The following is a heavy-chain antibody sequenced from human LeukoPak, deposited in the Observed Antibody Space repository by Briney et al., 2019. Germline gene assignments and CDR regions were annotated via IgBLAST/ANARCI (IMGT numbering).Heavy chain of an antibody. Sequence: GGSLRLSCAASGFNFNNYDMHWVRQAPGKGLEWVAVIWYDGSNKYYADSVKGRFTISRDNSKNTLYLQMNSLRAEDTAVYYCARQDTAMVKALSYYYYGMDVWGQGTTVTVSS. D-gene: IGHD5-18*01. J-gene: IGHJ6*02. CDR2: IWYDGSNK. CDR3: ARQDTAMVKALSYYYYGMDV. V-gene: IGHV3-33*08. CDR1: GFNFNNYD.